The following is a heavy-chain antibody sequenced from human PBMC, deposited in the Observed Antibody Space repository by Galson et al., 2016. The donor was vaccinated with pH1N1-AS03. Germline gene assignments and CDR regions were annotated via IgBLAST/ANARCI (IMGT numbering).Heavy chain of an antibody. CDR1: GFTFGSHW. V-gene: IGHV3-7*03. D-gene: IGHD2-2*01. CDR3: ARDRKVVAASIIYYYGMDV. J-gene: IGHJ6*02. Sequence: SLRLSCAVSGFTFGSHWMSWVRQAPGKGLEWVANINKDGHEKYYVDSVKGRFAISRDNAKNSLYLQLNSLRAEDTAVYYCARDRKVVAASIIYYYGMDVWGQGTTVTVSS. CDR2: INKDGHEK.